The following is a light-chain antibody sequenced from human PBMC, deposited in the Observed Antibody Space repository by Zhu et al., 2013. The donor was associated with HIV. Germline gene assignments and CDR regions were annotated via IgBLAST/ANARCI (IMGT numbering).Light chain of an antibody. CDR1: QSVNSH. CDR3: QQYDEWTSLT. Sequence: EKVMTQSPATLSVSPGERATLPCRASQSVNSHLAWYQQKPGQAPRLLIYGASTRATGIPARFSGSGSGTEFTLTISSLQSEDFAVYYCQQYDEWTSLTFGGGTKVEI. J-gene: IGKJ4*01. CDR2: GAS. V-gene: IGKV3-15*01.